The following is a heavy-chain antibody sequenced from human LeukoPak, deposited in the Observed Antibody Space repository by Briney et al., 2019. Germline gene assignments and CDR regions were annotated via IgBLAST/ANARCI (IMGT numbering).Heavy chain of an antibody. D-gene: IGHD4-23*01. J-gene: IGHJ3*02. V-gene: IGHV4-39*07. CDR3: ARPTVVHDAFDI. Sequence: SETLSLTCTVSGGSISSSSYYWGWIRQPPGKGLEWIGSIYYSGSTYYNPSLKSRVTISVDTSKNQFSLKLSSVTAADTAVYYCARPTVVHDAFDIWGQGTMVTVSS. CDR2: IYYSGST. CDR1: GGSISSSSYY.